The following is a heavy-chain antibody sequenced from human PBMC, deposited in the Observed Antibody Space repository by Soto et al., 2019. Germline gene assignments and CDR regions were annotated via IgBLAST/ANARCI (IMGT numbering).Heavy chain of an antibody. J-gene: IGHJ4*02. CDR1: GFTFSSYA. V-gene: IGHV3-23*01. D-gene: IGHD3-16*01. Sequence: EVQLLESGGGLVQPGGSLRLSCAASGFTFSSYAMSWVRQAPGKGLEWVSTISGRAGSTYYADSVKARFTISSDTSNNTLYLQMNSLRAEDTAVYYCAKRGLGDLDYWGQGTLVTVSS. CDR2: ISGRAGST. CDR3: AKRGLGDLDY.